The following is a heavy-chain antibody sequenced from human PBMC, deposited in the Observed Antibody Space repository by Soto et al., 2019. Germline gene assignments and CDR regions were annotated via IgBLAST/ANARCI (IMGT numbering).Heavy chain of an antibody. CDR3: AREYTVSHFDY. D-gene: IGHD4-4*01. CDR1: GFTFSSYA. Sequence: GGSLRLSCAASGFTFSSYAMHWVRQAPGKGLEWVAVISYDGSNKNYVDSVRGRFTISRDNSRNTLYLQMNSLRAEDTAVYYCAREYTVSHFDYWGQGTLVTVSS. CDR2: ISYDGSNK. J-gene: IGHJ4*02. V-gene: IGHV3-30-3*01.